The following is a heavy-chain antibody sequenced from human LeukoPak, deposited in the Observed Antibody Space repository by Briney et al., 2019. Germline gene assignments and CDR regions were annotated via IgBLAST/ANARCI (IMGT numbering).Heavy chain of an antibody. J-gene: IGHJ4*02. Sequence: APVKVSCKASGYTFSSYDINWVRQATGQGLEWMGWMNPSTGNTGFAQKFQGRVTMTRDTSTSTAYMELSSLKSEDTAVYYCARLSETPAFYPGGRYLYLAYWGQGAQLTVSS. CDR3: ARLSETPAFYPGGRYLYLAY. V-gene: IGHV1-8*01. CDR2: MNPSTGNT. CDR1: GYTFSSYD. D-gene: IGHD2-8*02.